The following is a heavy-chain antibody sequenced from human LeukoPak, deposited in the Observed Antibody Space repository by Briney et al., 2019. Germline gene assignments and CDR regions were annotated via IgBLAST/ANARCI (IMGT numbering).Heavy chain of an antibody. D-gene: IGHD5-18*01. CDR1: GGSISSYY. V-gene: IGHV4-59*01. CDR3: ARALGSYGFYFDY. Sequence: SETLSPTCTVSGGSISSYYWSWIRQPPGKGLEWIGYIYYSGSTNYNPSLKSRVTISVDTSKNQFSLKLSSVTAADTAVYYCARALGSYGFYFDYWGQGTLVTVSS. CDR2: IYYSGST. J-gene: IGHJ4*02.